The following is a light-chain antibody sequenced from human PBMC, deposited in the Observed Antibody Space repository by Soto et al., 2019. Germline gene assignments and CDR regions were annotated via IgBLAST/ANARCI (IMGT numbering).Light chain of an antibody. V-gene: IGLV2-14*01. J-gene: IGLJ1*01. CDR1: SNNIGGYKY. CDR2: EVS. Sequence: QSVLTQPASVSGSLGQSITISCTGASNNIGGYKYVSWYQHHPGKAPKLIIYEVSNRPSGSSNRFSGSKSGNTASLSISGLQAEDEADYYCSSYSSISTRVFGTGTKVTVL. CDR3: SSYSSISTRV.